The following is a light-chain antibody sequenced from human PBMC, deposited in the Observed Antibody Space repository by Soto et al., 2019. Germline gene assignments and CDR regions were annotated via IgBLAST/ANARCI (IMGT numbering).Light chain of an antibody. Sequence: DIQMTQSPSSLSASVGDRVTITCQASQDISNYLNWYQQKPGKAPNLLISDASNLKTGVPSRFSGSGSGTDFTFTISSLQPEDIATYYCQQFDNLPLTFGGGTKVEIK. J-gene: IGKJ4*01. V-gene: IGKV1-33*01. CDR1: QDISNY. CDR2: DAS. CDR3: QQFDNLPLT.